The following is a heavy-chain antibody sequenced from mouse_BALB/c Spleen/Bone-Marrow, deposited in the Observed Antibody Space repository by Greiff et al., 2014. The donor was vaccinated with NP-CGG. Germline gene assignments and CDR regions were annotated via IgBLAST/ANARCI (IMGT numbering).Heavy chain of an antibody. V-gene: IGHV1S22*01. CDR3: TRGEWLLRFAY. D-gene: IGHD2-3*01. J-gene: IGHJ3*01. CDR2: IYPGSGST. Sequence: LQQSGSELVRPGASVKLSCKASGYIFTCYWMHWVKQRPGQGLEWIGNIYPGSGSTNYDEKFKSKATLTVDTSSSTAYMQLSSLTFEDSAVYYCTRGEWLLRFAYRGQGTLVTVSA. CDR1: GYIFTCYW.